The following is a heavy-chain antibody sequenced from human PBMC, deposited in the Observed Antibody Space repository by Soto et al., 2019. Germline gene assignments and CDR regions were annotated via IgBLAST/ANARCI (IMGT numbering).Heavy chain of an antibody. CDR2: ISGSGGST. D-gene: IGHD3-10*01. CDR1: GFTFSSYA. V-gene: IGHV3-23*01. CDR3: ATWFGELLSGVSG. J-gene: IGHJ4*02. Sequence: QTGGSLRLSCAASGFTFSSYAMSWVRQAPGKGLEWVSAISGSGGSTYYADSVKGRFTISRDNSKNTLYLQMNSLRAEDTAVYYCATWFGELLSGVSGWGQGTLVTVSS.